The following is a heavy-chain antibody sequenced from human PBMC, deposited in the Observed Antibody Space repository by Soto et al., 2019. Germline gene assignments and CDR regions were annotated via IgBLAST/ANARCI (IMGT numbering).Heavy chain of an antibody. Sequence: EVQLVESGGGLVQPGGSLRLSCAASGFTFSDHYMDWVRQAPGKGLEWVGRIRNKANSYTTEYAASVKGRFTVSRDDSKNSLYLQMNSLKTEDTAVYYCARVQLERDSFDYWGQETLVTVSS. D-gene: IGHD1-1*01. CDR1: GFTFSDHY. CDR2: IRNKANSYTT. V-gene: IGHV3-72*01. CDR3: ARVQLERDSFDY. J-gene: IGHJ4*02.